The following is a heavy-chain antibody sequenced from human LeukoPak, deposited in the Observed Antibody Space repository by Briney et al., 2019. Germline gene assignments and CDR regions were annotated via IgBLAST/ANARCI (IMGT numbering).Heavy chain of an antibody. V-gene: IGHV3-30*04. Sequence: GGSLRLSCAASGFTLSSYAMHWVRQAPGKGLEWVAVISYDGGNNYYADSVKGRFTISRDNSKNTLYLQMNSQRGEDTAVYYCARGGGYCSSTSCSTPDYWGQGTLVTVSS. CDR2: ISYDGGNN. CDR3: ARGGGYCSSTSCSTPDY. D-gene: IGHD2-2*01. J-gene: IGHJ4*02. CDR1: GFTLSSYA.